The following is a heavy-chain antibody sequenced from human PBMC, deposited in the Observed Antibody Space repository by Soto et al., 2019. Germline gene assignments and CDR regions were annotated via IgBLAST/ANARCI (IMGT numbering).Heavy chain of an antibody. CDR3: ARGRSSWYFDY. V-gene: IGHV4-59*01. CDR2: IYYSGST. D-gene: IGHD6-13*01. CDR1: GGSISSYY. J-gene: IGHJ4*02. Sequence: QVQLQESGPGLVKPSETLSLTCTVSGGSISSYYWSWIRQPPGKGLEWIGYIYYSGSTNYNPSLKSRVTISVDTSKNQFSRKLSSVTAADTAVYYCARGRSSWYFDYWGQGTLVTVSS.